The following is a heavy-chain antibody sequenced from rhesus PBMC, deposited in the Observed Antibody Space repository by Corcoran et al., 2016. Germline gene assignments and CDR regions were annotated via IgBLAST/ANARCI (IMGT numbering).Heavy chain of an antibody. D-gene: IGHD2-8*01. V-gene: IGHV4-93*02. J-gene: IGHJ6*01. Sequence: QVQLQESGPAVVMPSETLSLTCAVSDFSISSSNWWSWIRQPLGQGLEWIGRIYGNGGSTEYNPSLKSQVTISIDTSRTQFSLKLSSVTAADTAMYYCARARGCSGGVCYDYGLDSWGQGVLVTVSS. CDR2: IYGNGGST. CDR3: ARARGCSGGVCYDYGLDS. CDR1: DFSISSSNW.